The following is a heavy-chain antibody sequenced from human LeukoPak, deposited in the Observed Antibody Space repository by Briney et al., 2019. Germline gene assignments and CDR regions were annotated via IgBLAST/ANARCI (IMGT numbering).Heavy chain of an antibody. CDR2: IYYSGST. D-gene: IGHD3-22*01. CDR1: GGSISSSSYY. V-gene: IGHV4-39*07. CDR3: ARVGGITMIVVLITDAFDI. J-gene: IGHJ3*02. Sequence: SETLSLTCTVSGGSISSSSYYWGWIRQPPGKGLEWIGSIYYSGSTYYNPSLKSRVTISVDTSKNQFSLKLRSVTAADAAVYYCARVGGITMIVVLITDAFDIWGQGTMVTVSS.